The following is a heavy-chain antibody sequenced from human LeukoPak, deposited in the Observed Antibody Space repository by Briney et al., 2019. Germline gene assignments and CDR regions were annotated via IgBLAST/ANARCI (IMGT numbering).Heavy chain of an antibody. V-gene: IGHV3-23*01. CDR2: IGGGGENT. D-gene: IGHD1-14*01. J-gene: IGHJ4*02. CDR3: AKVLTGSQDY. CDR1: GFTFNSYA. Sequence: PGGSLRLFCAASGFTFNSYALSWVRQAPGKGLEWVSTIGGGGENTYYADSVKGRFTISRDSSKNTVYLHMKSLRAEDTAVYFCAKVLTGSQDYWGQGTLVTVTS.